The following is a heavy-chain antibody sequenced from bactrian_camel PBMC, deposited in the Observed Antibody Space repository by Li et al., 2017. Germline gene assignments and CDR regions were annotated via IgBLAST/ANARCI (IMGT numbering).Heavy chain of an antibody. V-gene: IGHV3S1*01. J-gene: IGHJ4*01. Sequence: HVQLVESGGGLVQPGGSLRLSCAASGFLFSGYWIYWVRQAPGKGLEWVSVINVGGDVTYYADSLKGRFTISRDNAENTVYLQMNSLKSEDTALYYCATAPSGVEYEFAYWGQGTQVTVS. CDR2: INVGGDVT. CDR1: GFLFSGYW. CDR3: ATAPSGVEYEFAY. D-gene: IGHD3*01.